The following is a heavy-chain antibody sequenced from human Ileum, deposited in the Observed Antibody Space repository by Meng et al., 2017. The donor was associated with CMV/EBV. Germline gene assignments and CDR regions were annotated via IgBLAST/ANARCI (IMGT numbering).Heavy chain of an antibody. CDR3: ARGEGRDSGSYTLDY. V-gene: IGHV1-69*10. D-gene: IGHD1-26*01. J-gene: IGHJ4*02. Sequence: QVQLVPSGAEVKKPGSSVKVSFKASGGTFSSYAISWVRQAPGQGLEWMGGIIPILGIANYAQKFQGRVTITADKSTSTAYMELSSLRSEDTAVYYCARGEGRDSGSYTLDYWGQGTLVTVSS. CDR2: IIPILGIA. CDR1: GGTFSSYA.